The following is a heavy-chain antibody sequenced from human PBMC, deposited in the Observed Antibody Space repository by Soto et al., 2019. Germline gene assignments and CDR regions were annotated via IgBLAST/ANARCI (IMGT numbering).Heavy chain of an antibody. D-gene: IGHD3-10*01. CDR1: GFTFSSYA. V-gene: IGHV3-23*01. CDR3: AKGLYGSGSYPPPFPIDY. CDR2: ISGSGGST. J-gene: IGHJ4*02. Sequence: EVQLLESGGGLVQPGGSLRLSCAASGFTFSSYAMSWVRQAPGKGLEWVSAISGSGGSTYYADSVKGRFTISRDNSKNTLYLQMNSLRDEDKAVYYCAKGLYGSGSYPPPFPIDYWGQGTLVTVSS.